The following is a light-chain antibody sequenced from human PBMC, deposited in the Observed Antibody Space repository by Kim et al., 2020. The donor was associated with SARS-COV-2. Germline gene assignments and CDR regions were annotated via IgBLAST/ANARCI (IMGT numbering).Light chain of an antibody. V-gene: IGLV2-23*02. Sequence: SPGQSITISCTGTSSDVGSYNLVSWYQQHPGKAPKLMIYEVNKRPSRVSNRFSGSKSGNTASLTISGLQAEDEADYYCYSYAGSPDFGTGTKVTVL. CDR2: EVN. J-gene: IGLJ1*01. CDR1: SSDVGSYNL. CDR3: YSYAGSPD.